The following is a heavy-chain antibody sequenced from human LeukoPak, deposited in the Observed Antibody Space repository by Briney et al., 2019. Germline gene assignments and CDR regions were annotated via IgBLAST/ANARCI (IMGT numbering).Heavy chain of an antibody. CDR2: IKQDGSEK. J-gene: IGHJ5*02. Sequence: GESLKISYKASGYSFTTDWIAWVRQMPGKGLEWVANIKQDGSEKYYVDSVKGRFTISRDNAKNSLYLQMNSLRAEDTAVYFCARGAWWRDGWFDPWGQGTLVTVSS. CDR3: ARGAWWRDGWFDP. D-gene: IGHD2-15*01. CDR1: GYSFTTDW. V-gene: IGHV3-7*02.